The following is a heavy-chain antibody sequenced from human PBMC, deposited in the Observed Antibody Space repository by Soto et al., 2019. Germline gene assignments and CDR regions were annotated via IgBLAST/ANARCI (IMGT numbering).Heavy chain of an antibody. CDR1: GGSINSSSYF. CDR3: ARHYSSGSRNWFDP. CDR2: IYYSGST. J-gene: IGHJ5*02. D-gene: IGHD6-19*01. Sequence: PSETLSLTCSASGGSINSSSYFWGWVRQAPGKGLEWIGSIYYSGSTYYNPSLRSRVTISVDTSKNQFSLKLSSVTAADTAVFYCARHYSSGSRNWFDPWVQGTLVTVSS. V-gene: IGHV4-39*01.